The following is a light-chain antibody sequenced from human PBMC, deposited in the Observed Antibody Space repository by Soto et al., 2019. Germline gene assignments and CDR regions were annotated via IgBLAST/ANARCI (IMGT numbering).Light chain of an antibody. J-gene: IGKJ4*02. CDR2: TAS. CDR3: HQTTNFPLP. Sequence: DVQMTQSPSSVSASVGDRVTITCRASQGVSTWLAWYQQKPGKAPNLLIYTASSLQSGVPSRFSGSGSGTDFTLTISSLQPEDFATYYCHQTTNFPLPSGGGTKVEI. CDR1: QGVSTW. V-gene: IGKV1D-12*01.